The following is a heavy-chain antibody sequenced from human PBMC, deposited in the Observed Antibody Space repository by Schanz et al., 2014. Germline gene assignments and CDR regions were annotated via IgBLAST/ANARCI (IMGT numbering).Heavy chain of an antibody. V-gene: IGHV3-23*01. D-gene: IGHD5-12*01. CDR2: VYMSAAST. CDR1: KFTFSNYA. Sequence: EVQLLESGGGLVQPGGSLRLSCAASKFTFSNYAMSWVRQAPGKGLEWVSTVYMSAASTRYADSVKGRFIISRDSSKNTLFLQMNSLRPEDTALYFCARDEGRDGYNLAFDVWGQGTLVTVSS. CDR3: ARDEGRDGYNLAFDV. J-gene: IGHJ3*01.